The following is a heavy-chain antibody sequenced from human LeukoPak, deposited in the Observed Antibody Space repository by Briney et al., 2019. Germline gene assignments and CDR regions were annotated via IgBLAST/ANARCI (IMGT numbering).Heavy chain of an antibody. CDR1: GFTFSSYS. CDR2: ISSSSSYI. V-gene: IGHV3-21*01. CDR3: ARDGGSLGSYYFDY. Sequence: GGSLRLSCAASGFTFSSYSMNWVRQAPGKGLEWVSSISSSSSYIYYADSVKGRFTISRDNAKNSLYLQMSSLRAEDTAVYYCARDGGSLGSYYFDYWGQGTLVTVSS. J-gene: IGHJ4*02. D-gene: IGHD1-26*01.